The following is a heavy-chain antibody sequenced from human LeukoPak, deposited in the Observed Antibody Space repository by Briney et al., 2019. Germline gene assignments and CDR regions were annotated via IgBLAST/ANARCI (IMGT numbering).Heavy chain of an antibody. V-gene: IGHV3-7*01. D-gene: IGHD2-21*02. CDR1: GFTFSSYW. J-gene: IGHJ1*01. CDR3: TSWGDTTAEYFQR. CDR2: IKQDGRDK. Sequence: GGSLRLSCAASGFTFSSYWMNWVRQAPGKGLEWVATIKQDGRDKYYVDSVKGRFTISRDNAQNSMYLQMNSLRVEDTAVYYCTSWGDTTAEYFQRWGQGTLVTVSS.